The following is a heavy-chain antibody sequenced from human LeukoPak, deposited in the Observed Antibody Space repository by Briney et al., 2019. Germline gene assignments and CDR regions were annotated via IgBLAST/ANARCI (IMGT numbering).Heavy chain of an antibody. Sequence: ASVKVSRKASGGTFSSYAISWVRQAPGQGLEWMGGIIPIFGTANYAQKFQGRVTITADESTSAAYMELSSLRSEDTAVYYCARDWGGYCTNGVCHRPFDYWGQGTLVTVSS. CDR1: GGTFSSYA. CDR3: ARDWGGYCTNGVCHRPFDY. D-gene: IGHD2-8*01. CDR2: IIPIFGTA. V-gene: IGHV1-69*13. J-gene: IGHJ4*02.